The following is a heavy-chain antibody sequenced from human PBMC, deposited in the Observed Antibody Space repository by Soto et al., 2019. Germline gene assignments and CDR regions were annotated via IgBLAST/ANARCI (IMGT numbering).Heavy chain of an antibody. CDR2: TYYRSKWYN. CDR3: ARTYYYDSSGLSLFDY. J-gene: IGHJ4*02. CDR1: GDSVSSNSAA. V-gene: IGHV6-1*01. Sequence: SQTLSLTCAISGDSVSSNSAAWNWIRQSPSRGLEWLGRTYYRSKWYNDYAVSVKSRITINPDTSKNQFSLQLNSVTPEDTAVYYCARTYYYDSSGLSLFDYWGQGTLVTVYS. D-gene: IGHD3-22*01.